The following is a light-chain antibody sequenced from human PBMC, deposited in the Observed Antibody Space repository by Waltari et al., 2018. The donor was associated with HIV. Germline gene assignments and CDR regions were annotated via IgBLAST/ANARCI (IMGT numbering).Light chain of an antibody. CDR2: RVS. CDR1: QSLVYSDGNIY. CDR3: MQGTHWPIT. J-gene: IGKJ5*01. Sequence: DAVLAQSPLSLPVTLGQSASISCKSSQSLVYSDGNIYLNWFQQKPGQSPRRLIYRVSNRSPGVPDRFSASGSGTDFTLKICNVEAEDIGVYYCMQGTHWPITYGQGTRLEIK. V-gene: IGKV2-30*01.